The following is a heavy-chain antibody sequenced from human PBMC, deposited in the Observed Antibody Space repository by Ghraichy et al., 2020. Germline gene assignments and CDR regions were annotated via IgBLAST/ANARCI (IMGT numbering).Heavy chain of an antibody. Sequence: GGSLRLSCAASGFTFGSYEMNWVRQAPGKGLEWVSYISGSGITIHYADSVKGRFTISRDNARNSLYLQMNSLRAEDTAVYYCATEPQTYFDKWGQGTLVTVSS. J-gene: IGHJ4*02. V-gene: IGHV3-48*03. CDR1: GFTFGSYE. CDR3: ATEPQTYFDK. CDR2: ISGSGITI.